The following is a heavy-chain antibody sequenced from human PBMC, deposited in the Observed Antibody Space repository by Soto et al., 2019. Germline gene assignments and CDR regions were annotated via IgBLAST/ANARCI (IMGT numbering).Heavy chain of an antibody. CDR1: GFTFSSYG. J-gene: IGHJ1*01. CDR2: ISYDGSNK. Sequence: VRLSCAASGFTFSSYGMHWVRQAPGKGLEWVAVISYDGSNKYYADSVKGRFTISRDNSKNTLYLQMNSLRAEDTAVYYCAKDVIVVVTATHGYFQHWGQGTLVTVSS. V-gene: IGHV3-30*18. CDR3: AKDVIVVVTATHGYFQH. D-gene: IGHD2-21*02.